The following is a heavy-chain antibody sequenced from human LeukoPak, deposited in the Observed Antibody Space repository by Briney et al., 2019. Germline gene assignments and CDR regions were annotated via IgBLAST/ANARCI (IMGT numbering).Heavy chain of an antibody. Sequence: SETLSLTCAVSGGSISSGGYSWSWIRQPPGKGLEWIGYIYHSGSTYYNPSLKSRVTISVDRSKNQFSLKLSSVIAADTAVYYCARWARDCSSTSCYLGDYWGQGTLVTVSS. CDR3: ARWARDCSSTSCYLGDY. D-gene: IGHD2-2*01. CDR2: IYHSGST. J-gene: IGHJ4*02. V-gene: IGHV4-30-2*01. CDR1: GGSISSGGYS.